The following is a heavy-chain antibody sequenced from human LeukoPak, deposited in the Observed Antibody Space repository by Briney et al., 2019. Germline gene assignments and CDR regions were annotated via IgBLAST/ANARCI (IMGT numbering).Heavy chain of an antibody. CDR2: FYPPDSET. D-gene: IGHD1-26*01. CDR3: ARLDTKSYYY. J-gene: IGHJ4*02. Sequence: GDSLKISCKASGYFFTTYWIAWVRQMPGKGLEWMGMFYPPDSETRYSPAFQGQVTMSADKTMSTASLEWSSLRASDTAMYYCARLDTKSYYYWGQGTLVTVSS. V-gene: IGHV5-51*01. CDR1: GYFFTTYW.